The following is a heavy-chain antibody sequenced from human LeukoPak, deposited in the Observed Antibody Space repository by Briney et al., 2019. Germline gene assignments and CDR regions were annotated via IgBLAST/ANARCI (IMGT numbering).Heavy chain of an antibody. V-gene: IGHV3-49*04. CDR3: TRDLLAGDYYGSGNLGY. J-gene: IGHJ4*02. D-gene: IGHD3-10*01. CDR2: IRNKAYGGTT. Sequence: GGSLRLSCAASGFTFSNAWMSWVRQAPGKGLEWVGFIRNKAYGGTTEYAASVKGRFTISRDDSKSIAYLQMNSLKTEDTAVYYCTRDLLAGDYYGSGNLGYWGQGTLVTVSS. CDR1: GFTFSNAW.